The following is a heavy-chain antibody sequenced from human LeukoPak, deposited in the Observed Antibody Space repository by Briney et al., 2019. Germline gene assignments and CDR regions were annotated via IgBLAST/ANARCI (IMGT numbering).Heavy chain of an antibody. CDR2: IYYSGRT. D-gene: IGHD4-11*01. J-gene: IGHJ4*02. CDR3: ARGFYSPHY. V-gene: IGHV4-59*01. Sequence: PSETLSLTCTVSGGSISSYYWSWIRQPPGKGLGWIGYIYYSGRTYYNPSLKSRITISVDTSKNQFSLKLSSVTAADTAVYYCARGFYSPHYWGQGTLVSVSS. CDR1: GGSISSYY.